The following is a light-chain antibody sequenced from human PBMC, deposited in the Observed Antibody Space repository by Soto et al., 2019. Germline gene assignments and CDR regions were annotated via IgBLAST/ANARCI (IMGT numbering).Light chain of an antibody. CDR3: ETGDDKDWV. Sequence: QAVVTQSSSASASLGSSVSLTCTLYNGHSLYTISWHQQQPGKAPRYLLKLEGTGTYTKGSAVPDRFSGSSSGADFYLTISDRQSEDEADYYCETGDDKDWVFGGGTKLTVL. CDR2: LEGTGTY. J-gene: IGLJ3*02. CDR1: NGHSLYT. V-gene: IGLV4-60*03.